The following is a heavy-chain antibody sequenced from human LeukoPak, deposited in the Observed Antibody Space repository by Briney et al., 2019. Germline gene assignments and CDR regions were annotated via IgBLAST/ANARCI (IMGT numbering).Heavy chain of an antibody. CDR2: IKQDGSEK. V-gene: IGHV3-7*01. D-gene: IGHD3-10*01. CDR1: GFTFSSYW. Sequence: GGSLRLSCAASGFTFSSYWMSWVRKAPGKGLEWVANIKQDGSEKYYVDSVKGRFTISRDNAKNSLYLQMNSLRAEDTAVYYCARDSLWFGELNNYWGQGTLVTVSS. J-gene: IGHJ4*02. CDR3: ARDSLWFGELNNY.